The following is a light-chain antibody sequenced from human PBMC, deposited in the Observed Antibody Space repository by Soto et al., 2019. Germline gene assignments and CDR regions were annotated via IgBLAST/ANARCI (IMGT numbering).Light chain of an antibody. Sequence: VQMTQSPSSVSSSVGDRVTITCRASQDINKWLAWYQQKPGLAPNLVIYTASRLHGGGPSRFSGSASGTDFTLTISGLQPEDFATYYCQQSSTFPITFGQGTRLEIK. CDR3: QQSSTFPIT. V-gene: IGKV1-12*01. CDR1: QDINKW. CDR2: TAS. J-gene: IGKJ5*01.